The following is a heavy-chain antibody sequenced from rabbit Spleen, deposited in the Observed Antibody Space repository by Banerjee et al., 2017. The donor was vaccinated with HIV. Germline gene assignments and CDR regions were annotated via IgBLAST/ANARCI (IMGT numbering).Heavy chain of an antibody. CDR2: IDTNNGDT. CDR1: GFSFSSNW. J-gene: IGHJ4*01. Sequence: LEESGGGLVKPGGTLTLTCTVSGFSFSSNWICWVRQAPGKGLEWIACIDTNNGDTDYANWPKGRFTISKTSSTTVTLQMTSLTAADTATYFCATDLSYSYLLGLWGQGTLVTVS. CDR3: ATDLSYSYLLGL. V-gene: IGHV1S45*01. D-gene: IGHD6-1*01.